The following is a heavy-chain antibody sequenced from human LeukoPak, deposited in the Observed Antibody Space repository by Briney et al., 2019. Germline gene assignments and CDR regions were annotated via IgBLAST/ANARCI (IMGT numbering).Heavy chain of an antibody. CDR1: GYTFTNYA. CDR3: AAPGDVFDYYYDSSGSPVGAFDI. J-gene: IGHJ3*02. D-gene: IGHD3-22*01. V-gene: IGHV1-3*01. CDR2: INAGNDNT. Sequence: GASVKVSCKASGYTFTNYAVHWVRQAPGQRLEWMGWINAGNDNTKYSQKFQERVTITRDMSTSTAYMELSSLRSEDTAVYYCAAPGDVFDYYYDSSGSPVGAFDIWGQGTMVTVSS.